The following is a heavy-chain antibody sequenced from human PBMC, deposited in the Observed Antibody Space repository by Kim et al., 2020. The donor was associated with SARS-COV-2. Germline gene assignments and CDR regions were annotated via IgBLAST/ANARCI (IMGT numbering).Heavy chain of an antibody. Sequence: GGSLRLSCAASGFTFSDYYMSWIRQAPGKGLEWVSYISSSGSTIYYADSVKGRFTISRDNAKNSLYLQMNSLRAEDTAVYYCARGGYDYVWGGYRLHKQDYYGMDVWGQGTTVTVSS. CDR3: ARGGYDYVWGGYRLHKQDYYGMDV. J-gene: IGHJ6*02. V-gene: IGHV3-11*01. D-gene: IGHD3-16*02. CDR2: ISSSGSTI. CDR1: GFTFSDYY.